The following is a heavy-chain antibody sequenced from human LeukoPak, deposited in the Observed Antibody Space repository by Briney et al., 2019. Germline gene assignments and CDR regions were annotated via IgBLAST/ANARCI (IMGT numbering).Heavy chain of an antibody. CDR2: ISYDGSNK. J-gene: IGHJ4*02. V-gene: IGHV3-30*19. D-gene: IGHD6-6*01. CDR1: GFTFSSHG. CDR3: ARDGTAARGNFDY. Sequence: GGSLRLSCAASGFTFSSHGMHWVRQAPGKGLEWVAVISYDGSNKYYADSVKGRFTISRDNSKNTLYLQMNSLRAEDTAVYYCARDGTAARGNFDYWGQGTLVTVSS.